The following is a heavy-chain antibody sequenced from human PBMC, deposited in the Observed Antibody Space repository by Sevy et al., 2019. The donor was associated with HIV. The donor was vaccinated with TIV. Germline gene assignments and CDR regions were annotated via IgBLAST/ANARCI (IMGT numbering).Heavy chain of an antibody. CDR3: ARGRKTTEEWLEELDYYYGLDV. J-gene: IGHJ6*02. CDR1: GFSLTTSD. CDR2: VRNDGSNK. V-gene: IGHV3-30*02. D-gene: IGHD2-8*01. Sequence: GGSLRLSCAASGFSLTTSDMHWVRQAPGKGLEWVAYVRNDGSNKYYADSVGDRFTISRDSPKNTLYLQMNGLRDEDTAIYYCARGRKTTEEWLEELDYYYGLDVWGQGTTVTVSS.